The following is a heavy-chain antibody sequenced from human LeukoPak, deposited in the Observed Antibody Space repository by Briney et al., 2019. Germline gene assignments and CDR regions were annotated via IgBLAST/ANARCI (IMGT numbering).Heavy chain of an antibody. CDR3: ARDQGSGINYYYYYMDV. Sequence: PGGSLRLSCAASGFTVSTYGMSWVRQAPGKGPEWVSGFSGSEDSAYYADSVKGRFTISRDNSKNTLYLQMNSLRAEDTAVYYCARDQGSGINYYYYYMDVWGKGTTVTVSS. J-gene: IGHJ6*03. D-gene: IGHD3-10*01. CDR2: FSGSEDSA. CDR1: GFTVSTYG. V-gene: IGHV3-23*01.